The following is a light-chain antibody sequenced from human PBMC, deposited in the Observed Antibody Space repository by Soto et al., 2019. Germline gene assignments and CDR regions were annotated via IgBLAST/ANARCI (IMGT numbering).Light chain of an antibody. CDR1: SSDVGDYNY. CDR2: EVT. J-gene: IGLJ2*01. V-gene: IGLV2-14*01. Sequence: QSALTQPASVSGSPGQSITISCTGFSSDVGDYNYVSWYQQHAGKVPKLIIYEVTNRPLGVSNRFSGSRSGYTASLTISGLQTEDEADYYCSSYTSSSTVVFGGGTKLTVL. CDR3: SSYTSSSTVV.